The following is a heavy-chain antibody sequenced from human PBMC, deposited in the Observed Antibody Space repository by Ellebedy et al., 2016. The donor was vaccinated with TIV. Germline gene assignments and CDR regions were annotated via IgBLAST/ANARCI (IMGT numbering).Heavy chain of an antibody. J-gene: IGHJ5*01. CDR1: AGSLGSYY. CDR3: ARGSDWSKVGDS. CDR2: ISPGEGT. D-gene: IGHD3/OR15-3a*01. Sequence: SETLSLTCAVSAGSLGSYYWTWIRQPPGGRLEWIGEISPGEGTNYNPSLKSRVTISLDTSKTQISLTLRSATAADTAVYFCARGSDWSKVGDSWGQGTLVTVSS. V-gene: IGHV4-34*01.